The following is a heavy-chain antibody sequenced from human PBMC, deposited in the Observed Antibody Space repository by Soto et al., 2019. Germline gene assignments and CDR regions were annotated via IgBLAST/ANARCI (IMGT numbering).Heavy chain of an antibody. CDR3: ARPDCSSTSCYNGVAFDI. Sequence: PXESMKISFKGSGYSFTNYWISWVRQIPGKGLEWMGRIDPSDSYTNYSPSFQGHVTISADKSISTAYLQWSSLKASDTAMYYCARPDCSSTSCYNGVAFDIWGQGTMVTVSS. CDR1: GYSFTNYW. V-gene: IGHV5-10-1*01. D-gene: IGHD2-2*02. J-gene: IGHJ3*02. CDR2: IDPSDSYT.